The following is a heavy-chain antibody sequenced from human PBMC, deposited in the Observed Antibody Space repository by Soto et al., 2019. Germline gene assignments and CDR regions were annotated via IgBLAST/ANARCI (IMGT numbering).Heavy chain of an antibody. D-gene: IGHD3-3*01. J-gene: IGHJ6*02. CDR2: IIPIFGTA. CDR1: GGTFSSYA. Sequence: SVKVSCKASGGTFSSYAISWVRQAPGQGLEWMGGIIPIFGTANYAQKFQGRVTITADESTSTAYMELSSLRSEDTAVYYCARCDFWSGYPPYYYYGMDVWGQGTTVTVSS. V-gene: IGHV1-69*01. CDR3: ARCDFWSGYPPYYYYGMDV.